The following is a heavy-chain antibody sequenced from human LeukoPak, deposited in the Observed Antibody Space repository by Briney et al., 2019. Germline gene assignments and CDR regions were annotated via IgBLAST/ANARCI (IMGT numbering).Heavy chain of an antibody. CDR2: IYPGDSDT. CDR1: GSSFTSYW. J-gene: IGHJ5*02. D-gene: IGHD7-27*01. Sequence: GGPLKISCQGPGSSFTSYWIGWVRQMPGKGLEWMGIIYPGDSDTRYSPSFQGQVTISADKSISTAYLQWSSLKASDTARYYCAMLTGEPGWFDPCGQGALFTASS. CDR3: AMLTGEPGWFDP. V-gene: IGHV5-51*01.